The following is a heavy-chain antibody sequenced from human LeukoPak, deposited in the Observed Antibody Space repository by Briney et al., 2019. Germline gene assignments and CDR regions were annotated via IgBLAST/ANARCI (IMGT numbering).Heavy chain of an antibody. D-gene: IGHD5-18*01. CDR1: GGTFSSYA. CDR2: IIPIFGTA. CDR3: ARLWGYSYGYEDY. V-gene: IGHV1-69*13. Sequence: SVKVSCKASGGTFSSYAFSWVRQAPGQGLEWMGGIIPIFGTANYAQKFQGRVTITADESTSTAYMELSSLRSEDTAVYYCARLWGYSYGYEDYWGQGTLVTVSS. J-gene: IGHJ4*02.